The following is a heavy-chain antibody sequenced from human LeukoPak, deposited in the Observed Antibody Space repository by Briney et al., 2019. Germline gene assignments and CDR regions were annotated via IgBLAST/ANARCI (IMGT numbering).Heavy chain of an antibody. CDR3: VKEEPVGSGVYLDF. D-gene: IGHD1-26*01. CDR2: ISETGRNT. Sequence: GGSLRLSCAASGFTFSNYAMNWVRQAPGKGLEWVSVISETGRNTYYANSVTGRFTISRDNSKNTVYLQMNSLRVDDTAVYYCVKEEPVGSGVYLDFWGQGSLVTVSS. CDR1: GFTFSNYA. V-gene: IGHV3-23*01. J-gene: IGHJ4*02.